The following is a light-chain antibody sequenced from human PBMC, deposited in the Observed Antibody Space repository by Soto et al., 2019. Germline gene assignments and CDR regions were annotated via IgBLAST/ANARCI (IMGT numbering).Light chain of an antibody. CDR3: CSYAGSSTWV. Sequence: QSALTQPASVSGSPGQSITISCTGTSSDVGSYNLVSWYQQHPGKAPKLMIYEVSKRPSGVSNRFSGSKSGNTASLTISGLQAEDDAYYYCCSYAGSSTWVFGGGTQLTVL. V-gene: IGLV2-23*02. CDR2: EVS. CDR1: SSDVGSYNL. J-gene: IGLJ3*02.